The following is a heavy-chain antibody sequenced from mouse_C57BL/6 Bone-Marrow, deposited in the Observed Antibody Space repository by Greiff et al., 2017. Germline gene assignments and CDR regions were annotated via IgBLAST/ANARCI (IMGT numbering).Heavy chain of an antibody. J-gene: IGHJ2*01. D-gene: IGHD1-1*01. V-gene: IGHV1-82*01. CDR1: GYAFSSSW. Sequence: QVQLQQSGPELVKPGASVKISCKASGYAFSSSWMNWVKQRPGKGLEWIGRIYPGDGDTNYNGKFKGKATLTAYKSSSTAYMQLSSLTSEDSAVYFCARVGNYYDGLDYWGQGTTLTVSS. CDR2: IYPGDGDT. CDR3: ARVGNYYDGLDY.